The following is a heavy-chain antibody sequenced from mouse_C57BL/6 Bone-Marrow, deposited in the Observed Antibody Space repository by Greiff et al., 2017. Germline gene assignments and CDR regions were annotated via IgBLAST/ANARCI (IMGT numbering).Heavy chain of an antibody. CDR1: GFTFSDYG. J-gene: IGHJ2*01. Sequence: EVMLVESGGGLVKPGGSLKLSCAASGFTFSDYGMHWVRQAPEKGLEWVAYISSGSSTIYYAATVKGRFTISRDNAKNTLFLQMTSLRSEDTAMYYCARGDGYYRGFDYWGQGTTLTVSS. CDR3: ARGDGYYRGFDY. CDR2: ISSGSSTI. V-gene: IGHV5-17*01. D-gene: IGHD2-3*01.